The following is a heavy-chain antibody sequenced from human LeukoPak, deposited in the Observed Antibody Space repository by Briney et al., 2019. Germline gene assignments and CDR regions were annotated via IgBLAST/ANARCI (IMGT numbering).Heavy chain of an antibody. J-gene: IGHJ5*02. D-gene: IGHD6-19*01. V-gene: IGHV3-9*01. CDR2: ISWNSGSI. CDR3: AKSRIAVA. CDR1: GFTFDDYA. Sequence: GGSLRLSCAASGFTFDDYAMHWVRQAPGKGLEWVSGISWNSGSIGYADSVKGRFTISRDNSKNTLYLQMNSLRAEDTAVYYCAKSRIAVAWGQGTLVTVSS.